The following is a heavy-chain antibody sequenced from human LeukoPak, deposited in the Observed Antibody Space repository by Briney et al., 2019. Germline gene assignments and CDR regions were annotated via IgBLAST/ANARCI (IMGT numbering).Heavy chain of an antibody. Sequence: GGSLRLSCAASEFSVGSNYMTWVRQAPGKGLEWVSAISGSGDSTYYADSVKGRFTISRDNSKNTLYLQVNSLRAEDTAVYYCAKLLYYYDSSQPYWGQGTLVTVSS. CDR3: AKLLYYYDSSQPY. V-gene: IGHV3-23*01. J-gene: IGHJ4*02. CDR1: EFSVGSNY. CDR2: ISGSGDST. D-gene: IGHD3-22*01.